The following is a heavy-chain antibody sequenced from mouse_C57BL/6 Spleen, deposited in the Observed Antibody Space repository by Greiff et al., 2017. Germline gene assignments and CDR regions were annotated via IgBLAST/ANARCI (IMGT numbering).Heavy chain of an antibody. J-gene: IGHJ3*01. CDR3: AGYYSNYVWFAY. CDR1: GYTFTDYY. V-gene: IGHV1-19*01. Sequence: VQLKQSGPVLVKPGASVKMSCKASGYTFTDYYMNWVKQSHGKSLEWIGVINPYNGGTSYNQKFKGKATLTVDKSSSTAYMELNSLTSEDSAVYYCAGYYSNYVWFAYWGQGTLVTVSA. CDR2: INPYNGGT. D-gene: IGHD2-5*01.